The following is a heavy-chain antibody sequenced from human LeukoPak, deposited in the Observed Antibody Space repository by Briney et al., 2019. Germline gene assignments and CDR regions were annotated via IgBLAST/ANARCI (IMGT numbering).Heavy chain of an antibody. CDR2: ISSSSSTI. V-gene: IGHV3-48*01. D-gene: IGHD3-22*01. J-gene: IGHJ4*02. Sequence: GGSLRLSCAASGFTFSSYSMNWVRQAPGKGLEWVSYISSSSSTIYYADSVKGRFTISRDNAKNSLYLQMNSLRAEDTAVYYCSGGSPYYYDSSGCFDYWGQGTLVTVSS. CDR3: SGGSPYYYDSSGCFDY. CDR1: GFTFSSYS.